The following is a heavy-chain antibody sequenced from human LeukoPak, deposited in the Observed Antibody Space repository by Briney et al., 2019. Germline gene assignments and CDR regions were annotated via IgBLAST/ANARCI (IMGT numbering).Heavy chain of an antibody. Sequence: ASVMVSCKASGYTFTSYYMHWVRQAPGQGLEWMGIINPSGGSTSYAQKFQGRVTMTRDTSTSTVYMELSSLRSEDTAVYYCARVGYSYDSSGYYGFDYWGQGTLVTVSS. CDR3: ARVGYSYDSSGYYGFDY. V-gene: IGHV1-46*01. D-gene: IGHD3-22*01. J-gene: IGHJ4*02. CDR2: INPSGGST. CDR1: GYTFTSYY.